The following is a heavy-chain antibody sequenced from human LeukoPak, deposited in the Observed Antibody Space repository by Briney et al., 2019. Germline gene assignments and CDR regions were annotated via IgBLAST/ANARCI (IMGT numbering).Heavy chain of an antibody. V-gene: IGHV4-39*07. CDR2: IYYSGST. Sequence: RPSETLSLTCIVSGGSISSSSYYWGWIRQPPGKGLEWIGSIYYSGSTYYNPSLKSRVTISVDTSKNQFSLKLSSVTAADTAVYYCARDSHRYCSSTSCPSRDYYMDVWGKGTTVTVS. CDR1: GGSISSSSYY. J-gene: IGHJ6*03. D-gene: IGHD2-2*01. CDR3: ARDSHRYCSSTSCPSRDYYMDV.